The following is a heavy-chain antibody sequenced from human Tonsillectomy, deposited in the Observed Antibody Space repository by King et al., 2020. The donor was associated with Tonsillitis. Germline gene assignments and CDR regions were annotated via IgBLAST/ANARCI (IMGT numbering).Heavy chain of an antibody. CDR3: ARDRSPWVGSTTWFDP. D-gene: IGHD1-26*01. V-gene: IGHV6-1*01. CDR2: TYYRSKWYN. CDR1: GDSVSNNSAA. Sequence: VQLQQSGPGLMKPSQTLSLTCAITGDSVSNNSAAWNWLRQSPSRGLEWLGRTYYRSKWYNDYAFSVRSRITINPDTSKNQFSLQLHSVTPEDTAVYYCARDRSPWVGSTTWFDPWGPGTLVTVSS. J-gene: IGHJ5*02.